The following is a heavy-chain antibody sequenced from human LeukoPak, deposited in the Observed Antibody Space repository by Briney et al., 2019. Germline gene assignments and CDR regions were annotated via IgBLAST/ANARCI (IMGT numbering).Heavy chain of an antibody. CDR2: IYYSGST. CDR1: GGSISSSSYY. V-gene: IGHV4-39*07. J-gene: IGHJ3*02. Sequence: SETLSLTCTVSGGSISSSSYYWGWIRQPPGKGLEWIGSIYYSGSTYYNPSLKSRVTISVDTSKNQFSLKLSSVTAADTAVYYCARDSRWGVKPRDTAMVIPLKADAFDIWGQGTMVTVSS. CDR3: ARDSRWGVKPRDTAMVIPLKADAFDI. D-gene: IGHD5-18*01.